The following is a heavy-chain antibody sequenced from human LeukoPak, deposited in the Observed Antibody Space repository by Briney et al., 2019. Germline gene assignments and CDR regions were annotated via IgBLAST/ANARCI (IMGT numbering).Heavy chain of an antibody. J-gene: IGHJ3*02. Sequence: SETLSLTCTVSGGSISGYYWSWIRQPPGKGLEWIGNIYYSGSTNYNPSLKSRVTISLDTSKNQFSLKLTSVTAADTAVYHCARDYRYTGSYYGAFDIWGQGTMVTVSS. CDR3: ARDYRYTGSYYGAFDI. V-gene: IGHV4-59*01. CDR1: GGSISGYY. D-gene: IGHD1-26*01. CDR2: IYYSGST.